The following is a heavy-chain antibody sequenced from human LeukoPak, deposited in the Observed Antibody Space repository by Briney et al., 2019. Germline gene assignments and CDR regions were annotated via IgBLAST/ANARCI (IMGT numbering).Heavy chain of an antibody. V-gene: IGHV4-59*08. Sequence: SETLSLTCTVSGGSISSYYWSWIRQPPGKGLEWIGYIYYSGSTNYNPSLKSRVTISVDTSKNQFSLKLSSVAAADTARYYCARRGEPNYFDYWGQGTLVTVSS. CDR2: IYYSGST. CDR1: GGSISSYY. D-gene: IGHD1-14*01. CDR3: ARRGEPNYFDY. J-gene: IGHJ4*02.